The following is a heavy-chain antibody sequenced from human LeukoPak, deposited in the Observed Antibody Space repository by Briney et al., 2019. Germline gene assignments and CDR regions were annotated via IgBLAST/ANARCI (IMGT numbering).Heavy chain of an antibody. D-gene: IGHD1-26*01. CDR3: VRDLGGRSGH. Sequence: AGGSLRLSCAASGFTINTYGMDWVRQAPGGGLEWVSGISASGGTTYYANSVKGRFTVSRDYSRNTLYLEMNSLRAEDTAVYYCVRDLGGRSGHWGQGTLVTVSS. J-gene: IGHJ4*02. CDR1: GFTINTYG. CDR2: ISASGGTT. V-gene: IGHV3-23*01.